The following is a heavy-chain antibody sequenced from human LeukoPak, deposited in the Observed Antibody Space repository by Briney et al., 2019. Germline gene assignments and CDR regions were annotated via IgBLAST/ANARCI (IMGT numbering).Heavy chain of an antibody. CDR2: ISSSGSTI. CDR3: AKFKVFGVPPSYY. V-gene: IGHV3-48*03. D-gene: IGHD3-3*01. Sequence: GGSLRLSCAASGFTFSSYEMNWVRQAPGKGLEWVSYISSSGSTIYYADSVKGRFTISRDNSKNTLYLQMNSLRAEDTAVYYCAKFKVFGVPPSYYWGQGTLVTVSS. CDR1: GFTFSSYE. J-gene: IGHJ4*02.